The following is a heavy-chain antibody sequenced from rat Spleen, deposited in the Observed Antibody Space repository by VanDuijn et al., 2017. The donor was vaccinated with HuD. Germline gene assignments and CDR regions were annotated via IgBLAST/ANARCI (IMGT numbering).Heavy chain of an antibody. J-gene: IGHJ1*01. D-gene: IGHD1-12*02. CDR3: ARQGYDGTYYYYWYFDF. CDR2: ISYDGSST. V-gene: IGHV5-7*01. Sequence: EVQLVESDGGLVQPGRSLKLSCAASGFTFSDYNMAWVRQAPKKGLEWVATISYDGSSTYYRDSVKGRFTISRDNAKSTLYLQMDSLRSEDTATYYCARQGYDGTYYYYWYFDFWGPGTMVTVSS. CDR1: GFTFSDYN.